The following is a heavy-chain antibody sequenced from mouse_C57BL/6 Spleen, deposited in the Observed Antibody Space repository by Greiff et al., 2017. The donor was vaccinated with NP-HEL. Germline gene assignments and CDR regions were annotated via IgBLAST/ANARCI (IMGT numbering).Heavy chain of an antibody. V-gene: IGHV1-15*01. D-gene: IGHD1-1*01. CDR2: IDPETGGT. J-gene: IGHJ4*01. CDR3: TGGTTNYAMDY. Sequence: QVQLQQSGAELVRPGASVTLSCKASGYTFTDYEMHWVKQTPVHGLEWIGAIDPETGGTAYNQKFKGKAILTADKSSSTAYMELRSLTSEDSAVYYCTGGTTNYAMDYWGQGTSVTVSS. CDR1: GYTFTDYE.